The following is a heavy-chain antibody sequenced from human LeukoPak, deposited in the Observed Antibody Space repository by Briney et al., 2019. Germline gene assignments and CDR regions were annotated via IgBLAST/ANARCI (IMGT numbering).Heavy chain of an antibody. V-gene: IGHV4-61*02. D-gene: IGHD3-22*01. Sequence: SETLSLTCTVSGGSISSSSYYWSWIRQPAGKELECIGRIYTSGSTNYNPSLKSRVTISVDTSKNQFSLKLSSVTAADTAVYYCAREYYYDSSGYYEPVFDYWGQGTLVTVSS. J-gene: IGHJ4*02. CDR2: IYTSGST. CDR3: AREYYYDSSGYYEPVFDY. CDR1: GGSISSSSYY.